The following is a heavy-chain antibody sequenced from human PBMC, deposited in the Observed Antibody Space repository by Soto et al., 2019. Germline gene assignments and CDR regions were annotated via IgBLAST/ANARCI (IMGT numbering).Heavy chain of an antibody. V-gene: IGHV4-34*01. CDR2: ISQSGNT. CDR3: ARAPKVSGSPQTRPDF. J-gene: IGHJ4*02. CDR1: SGSFSGYY. Sequence: ASETLSLTCSIYSGSFSGYYWSWIRQPPGKGLEWIGEISQSGNTNYSPSLKSRVSISIDTSKKQFSLNLASVSAADTAVYYCARAPKVSGSPQTRPDFWGQGTLLTVS. D-gene: IGHD6-25*01.